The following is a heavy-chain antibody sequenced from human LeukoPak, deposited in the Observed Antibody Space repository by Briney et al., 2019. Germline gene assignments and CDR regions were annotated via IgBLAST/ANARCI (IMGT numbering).Heavy chain of an antibody. D-gene: IGHD5-12*01. J-gene: IGHJ3*02. Sequence: GGSLRLSCVASGFIFSSYWMHWVRQAPGEGLVWVSRINSDGSSTSYADSVKGRFTISRDNAKNTLYLQMSSLRAEDTAVYYCARATGYAVLDIWGQGTMVTVSS. CDR2: INSDGSST. CDR3: ARATGYAVLDI. V-gene: IGHV3-74*01. CDR1: GFIFSSYW.